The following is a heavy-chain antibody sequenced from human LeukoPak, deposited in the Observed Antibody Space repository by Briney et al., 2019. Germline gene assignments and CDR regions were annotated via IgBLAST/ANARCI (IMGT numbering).Heavy chain of an antibody. CDR1: GGSISSYY. J-gene: IGHJ4*02. D-gene: IGHD4-23*01. Sequence: SETLSLTCTVSGGSISSYYWSWIRQPPGKGLEWTGYIYYSGSTNYNPSLKSRVTISVDTSKNQFSLKLSSVTAADTAVYYCARGGDDYVGFIDYWGRGTLVTVSS. CDR2: IYYSGST. V-gene: IGHV4-59*01. CDR3: ARGGDDYVGFIDY.